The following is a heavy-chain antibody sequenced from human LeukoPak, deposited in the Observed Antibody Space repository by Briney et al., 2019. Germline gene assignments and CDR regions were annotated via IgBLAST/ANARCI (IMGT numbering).Heavy chain of an antibody. CDR3: ARDPSNTSGWYIYFDY. J-gene: IGHJ4*02. D-gene: IGHD6-19*01. Sequence: ASVKVSCKASGYTFKTYAISWVRQAPGQGLEWMGWISTYNGDTKCAQKFQGRVTMTTDTSTTTAYIELRSLRSDDTAVYYCARDPSNTSGWYIYFDYWGQGALVTVSS. V-gene: IGHV1-18*01. CDR2: ISTYNGDT. CDR1: GYTFKTYA.